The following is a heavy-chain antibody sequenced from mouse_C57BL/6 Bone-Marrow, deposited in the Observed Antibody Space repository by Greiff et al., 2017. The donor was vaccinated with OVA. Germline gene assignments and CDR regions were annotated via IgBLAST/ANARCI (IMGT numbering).Heavy chain of an antibody. CDR3: LIYYDLGWYFDV. J-gene: IGHJ1*03. Sequence: VQLQQSGAELAKPGASVKLSCTASGYTFTSSWMHWVKQRPGQGLEWIGYINPSSGYTKYNQKFKDKATLTADKSSSTAYMQLSSLTYEDSAVYYCLIYYDLGWYFDVWGTGTTVTVSS. D-gene: IGHD2-4*01. V-gene: IGHV1-7*01. CDR1: GYTFTSSW. CDR2: INPSSGYT.